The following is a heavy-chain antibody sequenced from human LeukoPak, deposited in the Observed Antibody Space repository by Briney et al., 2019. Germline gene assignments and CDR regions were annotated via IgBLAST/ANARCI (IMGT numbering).Heavy chain of an antibody. Sequence: SETLSLTCTVSGGSISSYYWSWIRQPAGKGLEWIGRIYTSGSTNYNPSLKSRVTISVDTSKNQFSLKLSSVTAADTAVYYCARRKPGIAAAGAFDYWGQGTLVTVSS. V-gene: IGHV4-4*07. CDR1: GGSISSYY. CDR2: IYTSGST. D-gene: IGHD6-13*01. CDR3: ARRKPGIAAAGAFDY. J-gene: IGHJ4*02.